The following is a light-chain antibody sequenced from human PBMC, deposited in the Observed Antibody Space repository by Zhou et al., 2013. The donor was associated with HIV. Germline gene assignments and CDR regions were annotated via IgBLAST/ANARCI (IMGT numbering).Light chain of an antibody. CDR2: AVS. Sequence: DIVMTQTPLSLSVTPGQPASISCKSSQSLLHSDGKTYLYWYLQKPGQSPQLLIYAVSNRFSGVPDRFSGSGSGADFTLTISRVEAEDVGVYYCMQSRQDPYSFGPGTKLQIK. V-gene: IGKV2D-29*02. CDR3: MQSRQDPYS. J-gene: IGKJ2*03. CDR1: QSLLHSDGKTY.